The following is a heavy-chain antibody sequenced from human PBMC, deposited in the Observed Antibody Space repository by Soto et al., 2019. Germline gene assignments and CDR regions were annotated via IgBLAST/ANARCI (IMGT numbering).Heavy chain of an antibody. Sequence: QVQLVESGGGVVQPGRSLRLSCAASGFTFSSYAMHWVRQAPGKGLEWVAVISYDGSNKYYADSVKGRFTISRDNSKNTLYLQMTSLRAEDTAVYYFARETYYDFWSGPYYGMDVWCQGTTVSVSS. V-gene: IGHV3-30-3*01. CDR3: ARETYYDFWSGPYYGMDV. D-gene: IGHD3-3*01. CDR1: GFTFSSYA. J-gene: IGHJ6*02. CDR2: ISYDGSNK.